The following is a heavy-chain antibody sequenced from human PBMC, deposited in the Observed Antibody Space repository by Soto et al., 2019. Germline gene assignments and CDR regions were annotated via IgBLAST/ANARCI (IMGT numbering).Heavy chain of an antibody. CDR3: DRDRNLLFGYFTF. D-gene: IGHD3-10*02. Sequence: GGPLRLSCAASGFTFRNYGMHWVRQAPGKGLEWLTFILHDGSKTYYADPVKGRFTASRDNSKNTQFLQMNSLSAEDTALYYCDRDRNLLFGYFTFWGRGTLVTVSS. CDR2: ILHDGSKT. J-gene: IGHJ4*02. CDR1: GFTFRNYG. V-gene: IGHV3-30*06.